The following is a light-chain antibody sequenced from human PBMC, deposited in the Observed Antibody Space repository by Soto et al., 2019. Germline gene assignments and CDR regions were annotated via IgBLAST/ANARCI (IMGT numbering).Light chain of an antibody. V-gene: IGKV1-5*01. J-gene: IGKJ4*01. Sequence: DIQMTQSPSTLSASVGDRVTITCRASRSISNWLAWYQQRPGIAPKLLIFDASILQSGVPSRFSGSGSGTEFTHSISRLQFDDFATYYCQQYGSFSPITFGGGTKVEI. CDR1: RSISNW. CDR2: DAS. CDR3: QQYGSFSPIT.